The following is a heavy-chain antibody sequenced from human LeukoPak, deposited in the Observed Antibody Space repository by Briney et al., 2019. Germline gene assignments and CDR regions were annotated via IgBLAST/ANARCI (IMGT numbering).Heavy chain of an antibody. Sequence: KPSETLSLTCTVSGGSISSYYWSWIRQPPGKGLEWIGHIYYSGATKYNPSLKSRITILVDTSKNQFSLMLSSVIAADTAVYYCARFGITVVRGGKYYFDYWGQGTLVTVSS. V-gene: IGHV4-59*08. CDR1: GGSISSYY. J-gene: IGHJ4*02. CDR3: ARFGITVVRGGKYYFDY. CDR2: IYYSGAT. D-gene: IGHD3-10*01.